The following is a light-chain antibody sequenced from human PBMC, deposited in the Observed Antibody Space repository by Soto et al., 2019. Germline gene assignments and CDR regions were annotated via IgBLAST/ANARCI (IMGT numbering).Light chain of an antibody. CDR1: QSVSSN. J-gene: IGKJ1*01. Sequence: EIVMTQSPATLSVSPGERATLSCRASQSVSSNLAWYQQKPGQAPRLLIYGASTRATGIPAMFSGSGSGTEFTLTISSLQSEDFAGYYCQQYNNWRTFGQGTKVEIK. CDR3: QQYNNWRT. V-gene: IGKV3-15*01. CDR2: GAS.